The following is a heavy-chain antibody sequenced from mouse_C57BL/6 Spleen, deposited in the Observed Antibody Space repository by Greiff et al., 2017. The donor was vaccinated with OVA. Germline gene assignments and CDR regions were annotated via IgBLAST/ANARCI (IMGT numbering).Heavy chain of an antibody. D-gene: IGHD1-1*01. J-gene: IGHJ2*01. Sequence: QVQRVESGAELVRPGASVTLSCKASGYTFTDYEMHWVKQTPVHGLEWIGAIDPETGGTAYNQKFKGKAILTADKSSSTAYMELRSLTSEDSAVYYCTRSDYYGSSSRYYFDYWGQGTTLTVSS. CDR1: GYTFTDYE. CDR2: IDPETGGT. CDR3: TRSDYYGSSSRYYFDY. V-gene: IGHV1-15*01.